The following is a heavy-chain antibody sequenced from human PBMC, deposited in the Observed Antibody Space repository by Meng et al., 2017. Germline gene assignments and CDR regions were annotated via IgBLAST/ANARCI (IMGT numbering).Heavy chain of an antibody. V-gene: IGHV1-69*01. CDR3: ARGGYSYGLWFDP. J-gene: IGHJ5*02. CDR2: IIPIFGTA. CDR1: GRTFSSYA. D-gene: IGHD5-18*01. Sequence: LVPCVTSVNKLGSAVKDSCKDTGRTFSSYAISWVRQAHGQGIEWMGGIIPIFGTANYAQKFQGRVTITADESTGTAYMELSSLRSEDTAVYYCARGGYSYGLWFDPWGQGTLVTVSS.